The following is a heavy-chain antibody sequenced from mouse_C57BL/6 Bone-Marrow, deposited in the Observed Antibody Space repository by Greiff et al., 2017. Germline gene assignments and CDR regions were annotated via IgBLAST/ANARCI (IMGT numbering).Heavy chain of an antibody. CDR3: AREAIYAMDY. CDR2: ISDGGSYT. CDR1: GFTFSSYA. Sequence: EVKLMESGGGLVKPGGSLKLSCAASGFTFSSYAMSWVRQTPEKRLEWVATISDGGSYTYYPDNVKGRFTISRDNAKNTLYLQMSHLTSEDTAMYYWAREAIYAMDYWGQGTSVTVSS. J-gene: IGHJ4*01. D-gene: IGHD1-1*01. V-gene: IGHV5-4*01.